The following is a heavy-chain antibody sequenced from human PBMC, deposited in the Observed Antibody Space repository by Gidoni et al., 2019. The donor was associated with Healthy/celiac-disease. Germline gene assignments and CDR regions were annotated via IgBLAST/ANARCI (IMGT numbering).Heavy chain of an antibody. J-gene: IGHJ6*02. CDR3: AMGGEPKKNYYYYYGMDV. CDR1: GFTFSSDS. V-gene: IGHV3-21*01. CDR2: ISSSCSTI. Sequence: EVQLVESGGGLVKHGGSLRLSCAASGFTFSSDSMNWFRQAPGKGRECVSSISSSCSTIYYADSVKGRFTISRDNAKNSLYLQMNSLRAEDTAVYYCAMGGEPKKNYYYYYGMDVWGQGTTVTVSS. D-gene: IGHD3-16*01.